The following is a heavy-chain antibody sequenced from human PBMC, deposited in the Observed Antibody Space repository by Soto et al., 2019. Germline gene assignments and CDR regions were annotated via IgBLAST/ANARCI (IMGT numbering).Heavy chain of an antibody. CDR2: INPSGGST. CDR1: GYTFTIYY. Sequence: GASVKHSCMASGYTFTIYYMHWVRQAPGQGLEWMGIINPSGGSTSYAQKFQGRVTMTRDTSTSTVYMELSSLRSEDTAVYYCARAGYDFWSGPASGYMDVWGKGTTVTVS. CDR3: ARAGYDFWSGPASGYMDV. V-gene: IGHV1-46*03. D-gene: IGHD3-3*01. J-gene: IGHJ6*03.